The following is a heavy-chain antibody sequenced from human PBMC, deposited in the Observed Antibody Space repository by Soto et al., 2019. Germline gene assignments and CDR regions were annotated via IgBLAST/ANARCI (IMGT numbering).Heavy chain of an antibody. CDR3: ARDQDDSSDAFDI. V-gene: IGHV3-11*04. CDR2: ISSSGSTI. CDR1: GFTFSDYY. D-gene: IGHD3-3*01. Sequence: VGSLRLSCAAAGFTFSDYYMSWIRQAPGKGLERVSYISSSGSTIYYAGSVKGRFTISRDNAKNSLYLQMNSLRAEDTAVYYCARDQDDSSDAFDIWGQGTMVTVSS. J-gene: IGHJ3*02.